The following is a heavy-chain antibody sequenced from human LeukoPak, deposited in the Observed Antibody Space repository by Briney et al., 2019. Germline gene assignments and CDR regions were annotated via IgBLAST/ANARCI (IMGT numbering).Heavy chain of an antibody. Sequence: ASVKVSCKASGYTFTCYYMHWVRQAPGQGLEWMGWINPNSGGTNYAQKFQGRVTMTRDTSISTAYMELSRLRSDDTAVYYCARAGSYRGLQIWFDPWGQGTLVTVSS. J-gene: IGHJ5*02. D-gene: IGHD3-10*01. CDR3: ARAGSYRGLQIWFDP. V-gene: IGHV1-2*02. CDR1: GYTFTCYY. CDR2: INPNSGGT.